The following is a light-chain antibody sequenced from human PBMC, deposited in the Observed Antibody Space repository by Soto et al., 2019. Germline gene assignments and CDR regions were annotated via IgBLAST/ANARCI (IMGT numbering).Light chain of an antibody. CDR3: QQYGTSPTWT. CDR2: DAS. J-gene: IGKJ1*01. CDR1: QTVRNNY. V-gene: IGKV3-20*01. Sequence: EFVLTQSPGTLSLSPGERATLSCRASQTVRNNYLAWYQQKPGQAPRLLIYDASSRATGIPDRFSGGGSGTDFTLTISRLEPEDFAVYYCQQYGTSPTWTFGQGTKVHIK.